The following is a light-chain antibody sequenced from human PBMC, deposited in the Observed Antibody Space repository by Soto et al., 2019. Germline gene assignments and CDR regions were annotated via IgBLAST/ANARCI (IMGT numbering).Light chain of an antibody. CDR1: QGFSSN. Sequence: EIVMRQSPATLSVSPGERAPLPCRASQGFSSNLAWYQQKPGQAPRLLIYGASTRATGIPARFSGSGSGTEFTLTISSLQSEDIAVYYCQQYNNWPPWTFGQGTKVEIK. J-gene: IGKJ1*01. CDR3: QQYNNWPPWT. V-gene: IGKV3-15*01. CDR2: GAS.